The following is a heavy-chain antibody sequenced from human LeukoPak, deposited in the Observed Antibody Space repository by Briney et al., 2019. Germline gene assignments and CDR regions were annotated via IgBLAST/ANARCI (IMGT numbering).Heavy chain of an antibody. Sequence: GGSLTLSCAAYGFTFSSYWMHWVRQTPGEGLVWVSRINGAGRSISHAVSVKGRVTITSDNAKNTLYLQINNLRAEHTAVYYCARGGDYKNDYWGQGTLVTVSS. D-gene: IGHD4-17*01. V-gene: IGHV3-74*01. CDR3: ARGGDYKNDY. J-gene: IGHJ4*02. CDR1: GFTFSSYW. CDR2: INGAGRSI.